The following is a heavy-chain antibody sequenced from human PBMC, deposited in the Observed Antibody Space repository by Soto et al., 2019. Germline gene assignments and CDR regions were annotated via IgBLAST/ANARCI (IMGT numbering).Heavy chain of an antibody. J-gene: IGHJ3*02. V-gene: IGHV4-59*01. CDR3: ARGTGPMYYYHSRYGAFDI. CDR2: IYCSGSA. CDR1: GGSISSYY. Sequence: PSETLSLTCTVSGGSISSYYWSWIRQPPGKGLEWIGYIYCSGSANYTPSLNSRVTISVDTSKNQFSLKLSSVTAADTAVYYCARGTGPMYYYHSRYGAFDIWGQGTMVTVSS. D-gene: IGHD3-22*01.